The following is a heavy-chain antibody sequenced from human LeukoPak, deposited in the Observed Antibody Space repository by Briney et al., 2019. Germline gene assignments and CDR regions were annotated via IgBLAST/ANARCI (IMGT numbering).Heavy chain of an antibody. D-gene: IGHD7-27*01. Sequence: SETLSLTCTVSGGSISSSSYYWTWIRQPPGKGLEWIGYINYSGSTSHNPSLNSRVTMSLDTSKNQFSLKLNSVTAADTAIYYCARNRRSNWESLSFIDYWGQGTLVTVSS. J-gene: IGHJ4*02. CDR2: INYSGST. V-gene: IGHV4-61*05. CDR1: GGSISSSSYY. CDR3: ARNRRSNWESLSFIDY.